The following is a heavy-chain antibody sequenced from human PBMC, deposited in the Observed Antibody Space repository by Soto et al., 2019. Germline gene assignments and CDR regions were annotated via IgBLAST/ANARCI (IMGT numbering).Heavy chain of an antibody. J-gene: IGHJ6*02. Sequence: GGCLRLPGAASGITVTSNYLSWVRQAPGKGLEWVSVIYRSGATYYPDSVRGRVTACRDYSHNTLYLQMDSLREEDTAVYYCGSDSGMIRWSYGVGVWGPGTPVTVSS. CDR3: GSDSGMIRWSYGVGV. V-gene: IGHV3-53*01. CDR2: IYRSGAT. CDR1: GITVTSNY. D-gene: IGHD3-10*01.